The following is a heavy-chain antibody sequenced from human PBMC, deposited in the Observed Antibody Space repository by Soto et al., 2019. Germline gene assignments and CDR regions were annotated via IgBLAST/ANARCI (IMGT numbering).Heavy chain of an antibody. CDR3: AGLLLYCSSTRCYLSDY. J-gene: IGHJ4*01. Sequence: SETLSLTCAVYGGSFSGYYWSWIRQPPGKGLEWIGEINHSGSTNYNPSLKSRVTISVDTSKNQFSLKLSSVTAVDTAVYYCAGLLLYCSSTRCYLSDYRSQGTLDIVSS. D-gene: IGHD2-2*01. CDR1: GGSFSGYY. V-gene: IGHV4-34*01. CDR2: INHSGST.